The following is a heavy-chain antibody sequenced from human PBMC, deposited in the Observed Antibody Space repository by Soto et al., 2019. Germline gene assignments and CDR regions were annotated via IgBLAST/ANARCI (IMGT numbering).Heavy chain of an antibody. V-gene: IGHV3-30-3*01. CDR3: AKDVLRFLEWLAFYGMDV. Sequence: SGGSLRLSCAASGFTFSSYAMHWVRQAPGKGLEWVAVISYDGSNKNHADTVKGRFTISRDNSKNTLYLQMNSLRAEDTAVYYCAKDVLRFLEWLAFYGMDVWGQGTTVTVSS. D-gene: IGHD3-3*01. CDR1: GFTFSSYA. J-gene: IGHJ6*02. CDR2: ISYDGSNK.